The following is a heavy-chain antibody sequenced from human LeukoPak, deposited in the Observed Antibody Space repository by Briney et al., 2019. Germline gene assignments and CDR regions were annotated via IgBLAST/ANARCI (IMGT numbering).Heavy chain of an antibody. CDR2: ISSSSSYI. Sequence: GGSLRLSCAASGFTFSSYSMNWVRQAPGKGLEWVSSISSSSSYIYYADSVKGRFTVSRDNAKNLLYLQMNSLRAEDTAVYYCAREESGYSGYHDYWGQGTLVTVSS. CDR1: GFTFSSYS. CDR3: AREESGYSGYHDY. J-gene: IGHJ4*02. D-gene: IGHD5-12*01. V-gene: IGHV3-21*01.